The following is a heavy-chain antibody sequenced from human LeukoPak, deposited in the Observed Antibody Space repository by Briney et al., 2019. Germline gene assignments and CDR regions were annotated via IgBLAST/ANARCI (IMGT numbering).Heavy chain of an antibody. J-gene: IGHJ3*01. Sequence: TGESLQISCKGSGYSFTSYWIGWVRQMPGKGLGWMGIIYPGDSDTRYSPSLQGQVTISADKSISTAYLQWSSLKASDTAMYYCARPGTSHASDVWGQGTMVTVSS. CDR2: IYPGDSDT. CDR3: ARPGTSHASDV. V-gene: IGHV5-51*01. CDR1: GYSFTSYW. D-gene: IGHD1-7*01.